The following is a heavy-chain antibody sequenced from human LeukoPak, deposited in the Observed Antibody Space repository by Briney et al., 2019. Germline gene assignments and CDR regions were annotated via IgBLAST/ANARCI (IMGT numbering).Heavy chain of an antibody. CDR3: AKVGAAGIAVVLVDY. J-gene: IGHJ4*02. CDR1: GFTFSNYA. V-gene: IGHV3-23*01. D-gene: IGHD6-19*01. Sequence: GGSLRLSCAASGFTFSNYAMSWVRQAPGKGLEWVSVISDIGDITYYADSVKGRFTISRDNSKNTLYLQMNSLRAEDTAVYYCAKVGAAGIAVVLVDYWGQGTLVTVSS. CDR2: ISDIGDIT.